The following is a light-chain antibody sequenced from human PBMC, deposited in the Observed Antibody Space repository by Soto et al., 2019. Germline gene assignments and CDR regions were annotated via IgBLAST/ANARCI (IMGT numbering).Light chain of an antibody. CDR1: QSINNRY. Sequence: EIVLTQSPGTLSLSPGERATLSCRASQSINNRYLAWYQQKPGQAPRLLIYAASSRATGIPDRFSGSGSGTDFTHTNSRLETEEFAVYYCQQFGSSPGFTFGPGTKVDIK. CDR2: AAS. J-gene: IGKJ3*01. V-gene: IGKV3-20*01. CDR3: QQFGSSPGFT.